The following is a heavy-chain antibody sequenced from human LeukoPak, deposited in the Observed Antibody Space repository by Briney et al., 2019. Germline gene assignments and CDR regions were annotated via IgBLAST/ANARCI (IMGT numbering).Heavy chain of an antibody. CDR1: GGSFSGYY. V-gene: IGHV4-39*01. Sequence: SETLSLTCAVYGGSFSGYYWGWIRQPPGKGLEWIGSIYYSGSTYYNPSLKSRVTISVDTSKNQFSLKLSSVTAADTAVYYCAKTIFGNYGMDVWGQGTTVTVSS. CDR2: IYYSGST. CDR3: AKTIFGNYGMDV. J-gene: IGHJ6*02. D-gene: IGHD3-3*01.